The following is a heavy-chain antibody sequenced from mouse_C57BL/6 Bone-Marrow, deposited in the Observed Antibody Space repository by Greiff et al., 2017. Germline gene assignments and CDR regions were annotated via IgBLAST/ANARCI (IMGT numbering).Heavy chain of an antibody. CDR2: IWSDGST. V-gene: IGHV2-6-1*01. D-gene: IGHD1-1*01. Sequence: QVQLKESGPGLVAPSQSLSITCTVSGFSLTSYGVHWVRQPPGKGLEWLVVIWSDGSTTYNSALKSRLSISKDNSKSQVFLKKNSLQTDDTAMYYCARHIYYYGSSSDYYAMDYWGQGTSVTVSS. CDR3: ARHIYYYGSSSDYYAMDY. J-gene: IGHJ4*01. CDR1: GFSLTSYG.